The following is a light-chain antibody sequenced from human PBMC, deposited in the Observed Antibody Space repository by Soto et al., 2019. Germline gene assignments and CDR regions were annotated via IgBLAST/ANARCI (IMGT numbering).Light chain of an antibody. Sequence: SALTQPASVSGSPGQSITISCTGTSSDVGGYNYVSWYQHHPGKAPKLMIYDVSNRPSGVSNRFSGSKSGNTASLTISGLQPEDEADYYCSSYTTSNTRQIVCRTRTK. CDR1: SSDVGGYNY. J-gene: IGLJ1*01. V-gene: IGLV2-14*03. CDR3: SSYTTSNTRQIV. CDR2: DVS.